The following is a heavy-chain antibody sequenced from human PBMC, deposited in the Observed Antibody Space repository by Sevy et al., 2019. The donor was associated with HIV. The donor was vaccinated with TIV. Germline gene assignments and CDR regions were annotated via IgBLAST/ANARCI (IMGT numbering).Heavy chain of an antibody. CDR2: ISISGIKT. CDR3: AKEWTQLSDWYGELDY. J-gene: IGHJ4*02. CDR1: GFTFSNYA. Sequence: GGSLRLSCAASGFTFSNYAMSWVRQAPGKGLEWVSSISISGIKTYYADSVKGRFTISRDNSKNTLYLQMNSLRGDDTAVYYCAKEWTQLSDWYGELDYWGQGSLVTVSS. V-gene: IGHV3-23*01. D-gene: IGHD6-19*01.